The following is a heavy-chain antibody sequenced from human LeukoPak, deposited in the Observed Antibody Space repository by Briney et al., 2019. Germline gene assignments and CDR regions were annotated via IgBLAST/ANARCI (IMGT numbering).Heavy chain of an antibody. V-gene: IGHV3-30-3*01. CDR2: ISYDGNNK. CDR3: AVVAATGR. J-gene: IGHJ4*02. CDR1: GFTISNYA. D-gene: IGHD2-15*01. Sequence: GGSLRLSCAASGFTISNYAIHWVRQAPGKGLEWVAVISYDGNNKYYADSVKGRFTISRDNSKNTLYLQMNSLRAEDTAVFYCAVVAATGRWGQGTLVTVSS.